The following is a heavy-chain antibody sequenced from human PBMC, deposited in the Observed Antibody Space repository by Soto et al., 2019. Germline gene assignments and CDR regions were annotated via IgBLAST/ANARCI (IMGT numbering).Heavy chain of an antibody. CDR1: GFIVSDNY. CDR2: IYSGGAA. Sequence: GGSLRLSCAASGFIVSDNYMSWVRQAPGKGLEWVSVIYSGGAAYHADAVRGRFLISRDDSKDTLYLQMNSLRAEDTAVYYCAGGPLITHFDHWGQGTPVTVSS. J-gene: IGHJ4*02. CDR3: AGGPLITHFDH. V-gene: IGHV3-53*01.